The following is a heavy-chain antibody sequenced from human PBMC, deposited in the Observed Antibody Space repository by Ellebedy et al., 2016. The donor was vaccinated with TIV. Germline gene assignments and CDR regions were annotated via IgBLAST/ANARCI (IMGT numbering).Heavy chain of an antibody. CDR1: GFTFSNYA. Sequence: GESLKISCATSGFTFSNYAMSWVRQAPGKGLEWVAVISGVYTDTYYADSVRGRFTISRDNSKNTVYLQMNSLRAEDTAMYYCAKHVVTGRWYLDSWGLGTLVTASS. J-gene: IGHJ4*02. CDR2: ISGVYTDT. V-gene: IGHV3-23*01. D-gene: IGHD2-21*02. CDR3: AKHVVTGRWYLDS.